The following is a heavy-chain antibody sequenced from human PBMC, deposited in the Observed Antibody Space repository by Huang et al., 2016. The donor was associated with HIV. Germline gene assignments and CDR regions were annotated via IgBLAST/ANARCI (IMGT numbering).Heavy chain of an antibody. CDR2: IDPGDSDT. CDR3: ARLSTTWYFDY. J-gene: IGHJ4*02. CDR1: GYSFTSYW. Sequence: EVQLVQSGAEVKKPGESLTISCKGSGYSFTSYWIGWVRQMPGKGLEGRGIIDPGDSDTGYSTSFQGQVTISANKSISTAYLQWSSLKASDTAMYYCARLSTTWYFDYWGQGTLVTVSS. D-gene: IGHD1-1*01. V-gene: IGHV5-51*01.